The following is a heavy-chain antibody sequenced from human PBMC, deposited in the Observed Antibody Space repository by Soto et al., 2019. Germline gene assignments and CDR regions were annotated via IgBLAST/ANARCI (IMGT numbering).Heavy chain of an antibody. J-gene: IGHJ6*02. CDR1: GYTFTSYG. CDR2: ISAYNGNT. V-gene: IGHV1-18*01. Sequence: QVQLVQSGAEVKKPGASVKVSCKASGYTFTSYGISWVRQAPGQGLEWMGWISAYNGNTNYAQKFQGRVTITADESTSTAYMELSSLRSEDTAVYYCARALGREGADYYYYGMDVWGQGTTVTVSS. CDR3: ARALGREGADYYYYGMDV. D-gene: IGHD1-26*01.